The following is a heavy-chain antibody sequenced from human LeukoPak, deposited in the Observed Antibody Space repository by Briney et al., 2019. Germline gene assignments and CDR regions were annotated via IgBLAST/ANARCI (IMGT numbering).Heavy chain of an antibody. J-gene: IGHJ5*02. CDR2: ISSSSSYI. D-gene: IGHD2-2*02. V-gene: IGHV3-21*01. Sequence: GGSLRLSCAASGFTFSSYSMNWVRQAPGKGLEWVSSISSSSSYIYYADSVKGRFTISRDNAKNSLYLQMNSLRAEDTAVYYCAHGQLLHPFWFGPWGQGTLVTVSS. CDR1: GFTFSSYS. CDR3: AHGQLLHPFWFGP.